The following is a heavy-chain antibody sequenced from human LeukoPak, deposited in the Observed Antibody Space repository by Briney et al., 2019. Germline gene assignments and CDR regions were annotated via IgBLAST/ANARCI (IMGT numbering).Heavy chain of an antibody. Sequence: ASVKVSCKASGYTFTSYYMHWVRQAPGQGLEWMGIINPSGGSTSYAQKFQGRVTMTRDASTSTVYMELSSLRSEDTAVYYCARDKAWSGHYYYYYMDVWGKGTTVTVSS. CDR3: ARDKAWSGHYYYYYMDV. CDR2: INPSGGST. CDR1: GYTFTSYY. D-gene: IGHD3-3*01. J-gene: IGHJ6*03. V-gene: IGHV1-46*01.